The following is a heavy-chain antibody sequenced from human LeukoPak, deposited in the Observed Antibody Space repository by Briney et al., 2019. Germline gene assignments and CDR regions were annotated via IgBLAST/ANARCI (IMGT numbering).Heavy chain of an antibody. D-gene: IGHD2-21*02. CDR2: ISGSGDST. CDR1: GFTFSNYA. J-gene: IGHJ5*02. CDR3: AKGAYCGGDCYPNWFDP. V-gene: IGHV3-23*01. Sequence: PGGSLRLSCAASGFTFSNYAMRWVRQAPGKGLEWVSGISGSGDSTYYADSVKGRFTISRDNSKNTLYLQMNSLRAEDTAVYYCAKGAYCGGDCYPNWFDPWGQGTLVTVSS.